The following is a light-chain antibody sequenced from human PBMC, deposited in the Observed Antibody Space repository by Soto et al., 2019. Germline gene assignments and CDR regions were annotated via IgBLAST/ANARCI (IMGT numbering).Light chain of an antibody. V-gene: IGLV2-14*01. J-gene: IGLJ1*01. CDR1: SSDVGGYNY. CDR3: TSYKSSTTLHV. CDR2: EVS. Sequence: QSLLSQPASVSGSPGHSITISCTGTSSDVGGYNYVSWYQQHPGKAPKLMIYEVSNRPSGVSNRFSGSKSGHTATLTISGLQSEDEADYFCTSYKSSTTLHVFGTGTKVTVL.